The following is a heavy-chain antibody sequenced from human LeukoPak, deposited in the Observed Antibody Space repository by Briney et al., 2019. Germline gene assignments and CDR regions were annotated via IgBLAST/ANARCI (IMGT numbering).Heavy chain of an antibody. CDR2: INHSGST. CDR3: ARQYCSGGSCYSRAPYRYFDY. CDR1: GRSFSGYY. J-gene: IGHJ4*02. D-gene: IGHD2-15*01. V-gene: IGHV4-34*01. Sequence: SETLSLTCAVYGRSFSGYYWSWIRQPPGKGLEWIGEINHSGSTNYNPSLKSRVTISVDTSKNQFSLKLSSVTAADTAVYYCARQYCSGGSCYSRAPYRYFDYWGQGTLVTVSS.